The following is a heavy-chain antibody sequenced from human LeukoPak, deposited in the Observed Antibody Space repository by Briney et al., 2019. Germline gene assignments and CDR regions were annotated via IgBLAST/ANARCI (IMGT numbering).Heavy chain of an antibody. CDR2: INHSGST. J-gene: IGHJ4*02. CDR1: GGSFSGYY. Sequence: PSETLSLTCAVYGGSFSGYYWSWIRQPPGKGLEWIGEINHSGSTNYNPSLKSRVTISVDTSKNQFSLKLSSVTAADTAVYYCARGSTYYDFWSGSLAGGFDYWRQGTLVTVSS. CDR3: ARGSTYYDFWSGSLAGGFDY. V-gene: IGHV4-34*01. D-gene: IGHD3-3*01.